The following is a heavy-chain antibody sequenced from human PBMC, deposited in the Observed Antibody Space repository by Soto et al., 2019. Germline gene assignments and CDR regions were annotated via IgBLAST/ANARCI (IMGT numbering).Heavy chain of an antibody. J-gene: IGHJ4*02. CDR2: INHSGST. CDR3: ARDKITVLFDY. CDR1: GGSFSGYY. D-gene: IGHD3-10*01. Sequence: QVQLQQWGAGLLKPSETLSLTCAVYGGSFSGYYWTWIRQPPGTGLEWIGEINHSGSTNYNPTLQSRVPIAVDASMYPFSLTLASAAAADAALYYCARDKITVLFDYWVQGTLVAVSS. V-gene: IGHV4-34*01.